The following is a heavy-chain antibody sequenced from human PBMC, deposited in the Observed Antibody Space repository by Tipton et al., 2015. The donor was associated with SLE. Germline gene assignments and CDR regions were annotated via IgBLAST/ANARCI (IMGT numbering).Heavy chain of an antibody. J-gene: IGHJ4*02. CDR2: VSAYNGNT. CDR3: ARALYYYDSSGPSDY. D-gene: IGHD3-22*01. CDR1: GYTFSDHG. Sequence: QSGAEVKKPGASVKVSCRTSGYTFSDHGISWVRRAPGQGLEWMGWVSAYNGNTNYAQKLQGRVTLTTDRSTSTAYMELRSLRSDDTAVYYCARALYYYDSSGPSDYWGQGTLVTVSS. V-gene: IGHV1-18*01.